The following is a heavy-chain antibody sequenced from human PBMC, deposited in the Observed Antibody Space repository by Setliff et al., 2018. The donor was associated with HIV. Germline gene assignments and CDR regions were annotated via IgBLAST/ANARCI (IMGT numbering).Heavy chain of an antibody. Sequence: SETLSLTCTVSDGSISSTNHYWGWIRQFPGKRLEWIGTVHYSGSTYYNPSLKSRLTISVDTLTNHFSLKLSSVAAADTAVYYCARLVGYYRSDNANYYYMDVWGKGTTVTVSS. CDR3: ARLVGYYRSDNANYYYMDV. V-gene: IGHV4-39*02. J-gene: IGHJ6*03. CDR1: DGSISSTNHY. D-gene: IGHD3-16*02. CDR2: VHYSGST.